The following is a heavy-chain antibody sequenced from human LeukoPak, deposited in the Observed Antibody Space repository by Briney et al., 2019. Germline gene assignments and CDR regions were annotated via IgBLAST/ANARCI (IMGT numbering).Heavy chain of an antibody. Sequence: PGGSLRLSCAASGFPFSSYAMSWVRLAPGKGLEWVSGISTNGGSTSYADSVKGRFTISRDNPRNTLYMEMNSLRAEDTAVYYCSVMHRYYDGSGYWVQWGQGTLVTVSS. CDR3: SVMHRYYDGSGYWVQ. V-gene: IGHV3-23*01. CDR2: ISTNGGST. CDR1: GFPFSSYA. J-gene: IGHJ4*02. D-gene: IGHD3-22*01.